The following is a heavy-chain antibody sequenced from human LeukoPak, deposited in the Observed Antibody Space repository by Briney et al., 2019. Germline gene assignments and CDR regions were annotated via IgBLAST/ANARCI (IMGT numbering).Heavy chain of an antibody. CDR2: IIPIFGTV. V-gene: IGHV1-69*06. CDR1: GGTFSSYA. D-gene: IGHD4-23*01. CDR3: ARGWDDYGGKGLDY. Sequence: ASVKVSCKASGGTFSSYAISWVRQAPGQGLEWMGGIIPIFGTVNYAQKFQGRVTITADKSTSTAYMELSSLRSEDTAVYYCARGWDDYGGKGLDYWGQGTLVTVSS. J-gene: IGHJ4*02.